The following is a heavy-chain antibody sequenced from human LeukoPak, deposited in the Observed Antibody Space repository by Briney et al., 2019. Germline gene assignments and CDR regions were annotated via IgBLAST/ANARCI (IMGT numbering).Heavy chain of an antibody. CDR3: AREACDTGNYYSDT. J-gene: IGHJ5*02. D-gene: IGHD3-10*01. Sequence: GGSLRLSCAASGFTFSRYWMQWVRQAPGKGLVWVSRIHKDGNHPIYADSVKGRFNISRDNARNTLYLQMDSLRAEDTAVYYCAREACDTGNYYSDTWGQGILVTVSS. CDR2: IHKDGNHP. CDR1: GFTFSRYW. V-gene: IGHV3-74*01.